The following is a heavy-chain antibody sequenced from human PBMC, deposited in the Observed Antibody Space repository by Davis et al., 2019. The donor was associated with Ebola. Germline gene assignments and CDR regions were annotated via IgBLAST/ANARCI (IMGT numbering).Heavy chain of an antibody. CDR2: IQQDGSEK. CDR3: ARDRGLYGSGTSHEYYYYYGMDV. CDR1: GFTFSNYW. V-gene: IGHV3-7*03. J-gene: IGHJ6*02. D-gene: IGHD3-10*01. Sequence: GESLKISCAASGFTFSNYWMSWVRQAPGRGLEWVANIQQDGSEKFYVDSVKGRFTISRDNAKNSLYLQMNSLRGEDTAVYFCARDRGLYGSGTSHEYYYYYGMDVWGQGTTVTVSS.